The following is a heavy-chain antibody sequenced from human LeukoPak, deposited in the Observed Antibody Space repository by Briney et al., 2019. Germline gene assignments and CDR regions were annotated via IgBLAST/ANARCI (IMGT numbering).Heavy chain of an antibody. D-gene: IGHD1-26*01. V-gene: IGHV4-61*02. J-gene: IGHJ4*02. CDR1: GGSISGSTYY. CDR3: ARDGGSYSLDY. CDR2: IYASGST. Sequence: SQTLSLTCTVSGGSISGSTYYWGWIRQPAGKGLEWIGRIYASGSTSYNPSLKSRTTISVDTSKNQFSLTLSSVTAADTAIYYCARDGGSYSLDYWGRGTLVTVSS.